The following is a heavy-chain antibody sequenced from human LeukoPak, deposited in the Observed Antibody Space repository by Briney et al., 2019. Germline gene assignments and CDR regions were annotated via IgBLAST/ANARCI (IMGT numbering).Heavy chain of an antibody. CDR1: GFTFSSYG. CDR3: ARDDSPDTAMATDYYYGMDV. Sequence: PGGSLRLSCAASGFTFSSYGMHWVRQAPGKGLEWVAVIWYDGSNKYYADSVKGRFTISRDNSKNTLYLQMNSLRAEDTAVYYCARDDSPDTAMATDYYYGMDVWGQGTTVTV. CDR2: IWYDGSNK. V-gene: IGHV3-33*01. D-gene: IGHD5-18*01. J-gene: IGHJ6*02.